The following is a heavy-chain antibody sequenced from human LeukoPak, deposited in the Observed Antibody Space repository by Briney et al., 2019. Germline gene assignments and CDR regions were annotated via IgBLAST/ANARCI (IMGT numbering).Heavy chain of an antibody. CDR3: TSEPRGESRPFNY. CDR1: GYTFTHHA. CDR2: INTANGDT. Sequence: GASLKVSCKTSGYTFTHHAVHWVRQAPGQSLEWMGWINTANGDTGYSQKFQGRVTITSDTSATTAYMEMSSLRSGDTAVFYCTSEPRGESRPFNYWGQGTLATVSS. V-gene: IGHV1-3*04. D-gene: IGHD3-16*01. J-gene: IGHJ4*02.